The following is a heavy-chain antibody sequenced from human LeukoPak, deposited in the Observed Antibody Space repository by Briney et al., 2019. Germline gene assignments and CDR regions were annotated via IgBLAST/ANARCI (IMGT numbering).Heavy chain of an antibody. D-gene: IGHD4-17*01. CDR2: INYSGST. J-gene: IGHJ4*02. CDR1: GGSISSNTYY. CDR3: ASTITVTTDY. V-gene: IGHV4-39*07. Sequence: SETLSLTCTVSGGSISSNTYYWGWIRQPPGKGLQWIGNINYSGSTYYNPSLKSRVTMSVDTSKNQFSLKLSSVTAADTAVYYCASTITVTTDYWGQGTLVTVPS.